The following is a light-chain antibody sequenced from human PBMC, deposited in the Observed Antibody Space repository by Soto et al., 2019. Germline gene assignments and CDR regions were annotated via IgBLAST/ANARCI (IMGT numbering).Light chain of an antibody. Sequence: EIVFTQSPGTLSLSPGEGATLSCRASLTISNNFIAWYQQRAGQAPRLVIYGASPRATGIPELFGTSGAGTAFTRTISRLEHEDVEVAFCQQYYSSPLTFGQGTKVDIK. CDR1: LTISNNF. CDR2: GAS. J-gene: IGKJ1*01. V-gene: IGKV3-20*01. CDR3: QQYYSSPLT.